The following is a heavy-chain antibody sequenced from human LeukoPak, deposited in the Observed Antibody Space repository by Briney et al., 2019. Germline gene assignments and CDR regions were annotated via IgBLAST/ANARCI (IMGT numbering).Heavy chain of an antibody. J-gene: IGHJ4*02. D-gene: IGHD4-17*01. CDR3: AGGDTDYGDYYFDY. CDR1: GYTFTSYD. V-gene: IGHV1-8*03. CDR2: MNPNSGNT. Sequence: ASVKVSYKASGYTFTSYDINWVRQATGQGLEWMGWMNPNSGNTGYAQKFQGRVTITRNTSISTAYMELSSLRSEDTAVYYCAGGDTDYGDYYFDYWGQGTLVTVSS.